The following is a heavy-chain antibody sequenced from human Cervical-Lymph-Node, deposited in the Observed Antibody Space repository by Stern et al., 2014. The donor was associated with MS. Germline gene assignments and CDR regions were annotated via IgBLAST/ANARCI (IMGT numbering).Heavy chain of an antibody. D-gene: IGHD6-13*01. Sequence: VQLVQSGTEVKKPGSSVKVSCKASGGTFNSFDISWVRQAPGKGLEWLGGIIDTCGTANYAQKLQGRVTFTVDESTSTVYMELSSLRAEDTAVYFCTRHQAGIAADWGQGTLVTVSS. CDR1: GGTFNSFD. CDR3: TRHQAGIAAD. J-gene: IGHJ4*02. V-gene: IGHV1-69*12. CDR2: IIDTCGTA.